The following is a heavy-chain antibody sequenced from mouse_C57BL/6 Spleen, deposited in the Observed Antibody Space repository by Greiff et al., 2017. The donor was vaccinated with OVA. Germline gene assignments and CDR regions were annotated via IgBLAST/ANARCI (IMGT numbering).Heavy chain of an antibody. Sequence: EVHLVESGPELVKPGASVKISCKASGYSFTDYNMNWVKQSNGKSLEWIGVINPNYGTTSYNQKFKGKATLTVDQSSSTAYMQLNSLTSEDSAVYYCAREGSTVVALYYYAMDYWGQGTSVTVSS. CDR3: AREGSTVVALYYYAMDY. CDR1: GYSFTDYN. V-gene: IGHV1-39*01. J-gene: IGHJ4*01. CDR2: INPNYGTT. D-gene: IGHD1-1*01.